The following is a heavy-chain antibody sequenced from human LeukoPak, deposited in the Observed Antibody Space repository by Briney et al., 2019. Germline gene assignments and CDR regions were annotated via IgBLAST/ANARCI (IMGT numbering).Heavy chain of an antibody. V-gene: IGHV1-2*06. J-gene: IGHJ3*02. D-gene: IGHD3-16*01. Sequence: GASVKVSCKASGYTFTCYYMHWVRQAPGQGLEWMGRINPNSGGTNYAQKFQGRVTITRDTSISTAYMELSRLRSDDTAVYYCAIYYDYVWGIDAFDIWGQGTMVTVSS. CDR3: AIYYDYVWGIDAFDI. CDR2: INPNSGGT. CDR1: GYTFTCYY.